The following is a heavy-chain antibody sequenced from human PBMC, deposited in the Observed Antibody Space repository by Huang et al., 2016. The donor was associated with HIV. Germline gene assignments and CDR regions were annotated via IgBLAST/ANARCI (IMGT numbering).Heavy chain of an antibody. D-gene: IGHD2-21*02. CDR2: SDPEDGDT. Sequence: QVQLVQSGAEVRKPGASVKVSCKVPGYILTELAMHGVRQSPGKGLEWMGSSDPEDGDTMYAEKLQGRVTMTEDTSTDTAYLELSGLTSDDTAVYYCATHSGGDSYAPYYWGQGTLVTVSS. V-gene: IGHV1-24*01. CDR1: GYILTELA. J-gene: IGHJ4*02. CDR3: ATHSGGDSYAPYY.